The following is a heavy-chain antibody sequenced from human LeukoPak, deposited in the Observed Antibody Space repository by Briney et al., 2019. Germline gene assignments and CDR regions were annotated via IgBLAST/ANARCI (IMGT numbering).Heavy chain of an antibody. D-gene: IGHD3-10*02. CDR3: ASVRGVMGGNWFDP. CDR1: GYTFTSYG. V-gene: IGHV1-18*01. CDR2: VSGYNGNT. J-gene: IGHJ5*02. Sequence: ASVKVSCKASGYTFTSYGIRWVRQAPGHGLEWMGRVSGYNGNTNYAQEKLQGRVTMTTDTSTSTAYMELRSLRSDDTAVYYCASVRGVMGGNWFDPWGQGTLVTVSS.